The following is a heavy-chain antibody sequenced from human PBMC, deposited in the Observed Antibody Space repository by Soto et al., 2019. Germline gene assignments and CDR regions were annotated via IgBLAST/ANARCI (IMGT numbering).Heavy chain of an antibody. Sequence: GGSLRLSCAASGFTVSSKYMTWVRQAPGKGLEWVSLIQSGGTTYYADSVKGRFTISRDTSENTLYLQMDSLRVEDTAVYYCASDDVLCDGGRCYGIPXXVXXKGTTVTXS. CDR2: IQSGGTT. CDR3: ASDDVLCDGGRCYGIPXXV. V-gene: IGHV3-66*01. D-gene: IGHD2-15*01. J-gene: IGHJ6*03. CDR1: GFTVSSKY.